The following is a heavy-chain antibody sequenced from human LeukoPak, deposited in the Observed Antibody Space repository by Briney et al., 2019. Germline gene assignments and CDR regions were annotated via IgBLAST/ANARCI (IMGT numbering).Heavy chain of an antibody. CDR1: GGSISSSNW. Sequence: SETLSLTCAVSGGSISSSNWWSWVRQPPGKGLEWIGEIYHSGSTNYNPSLKSRVTISVDKSKNQFSLKLSSVTAADTAVYYCARVSDYYGSGSYYKGFDYWGQGTLVTVSS. D-gene: IGHD3-10*01. J-gene: IGHJ4*02. V-gene: IGHV4-4*02. CDR2: IYHSGST. CDR3: ARVSDYYGSGSYYKGFDY.